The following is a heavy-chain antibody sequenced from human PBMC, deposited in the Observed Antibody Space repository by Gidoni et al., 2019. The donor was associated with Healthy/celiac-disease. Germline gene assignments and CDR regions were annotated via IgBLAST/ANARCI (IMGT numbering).Heavy chain of an antibody. V-gene: IGHV1-69*01. CDR2: IITICVTA. Sequence: QVQLGQSGAEVKKPGSSVKVSCKASGGPFSSYAISWVRQAPGQGLEWMGGIITICVTANYAQKFQGRVTITADESTSTAYMELSSLRSEDTAVYYCAVGGSYYTNWYFDLWGRGTLVTVSX. CDR1: GGPFSSYA. CDR3: AVGGSYYTNWYFDL. D-gene: IGHD1-26*01. J-gene: IGHJ2*01.